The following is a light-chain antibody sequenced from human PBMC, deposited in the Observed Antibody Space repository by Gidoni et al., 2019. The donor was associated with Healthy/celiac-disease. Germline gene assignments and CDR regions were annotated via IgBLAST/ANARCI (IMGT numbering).Light chain of an antibody. J-gene: IGKJ5*01. CDR3: QQRSNWPSIT. V-gene: IGKV3-11*01. Sequence: EIVLTQSPATLSLSPGERATLSCRASQSVSSYLAWYQQKPGQAPRLLIYDASHRATGIPARFSGSGSGTDFTLTIRSPEPEDFAVYYCQQRSNWPSITFGQGTRLEIK. CDR1: QSVSSY. CDR2: DAS.